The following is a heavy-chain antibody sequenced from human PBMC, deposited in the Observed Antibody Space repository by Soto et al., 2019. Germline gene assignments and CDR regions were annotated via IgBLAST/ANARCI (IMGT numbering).Heavy chain of an antibody. CDR2: IHYSGSS. CDR3: ARDLDTATYFDY. J-gene: IGHJ4*01. Sequence: PSETLSLTCTVSGGSISSGGYYWSWIRQPPGKGLEWIGFIHYSGSSYYNPSLKSRVTISVDTSKNQFSLKLDSVTAADTAVYYCARDLDTATYFDYWGHGTLVTVSS. D-gene: IGHD5-18*01. CDR1: GGSISSGGYY. V-gene: IGHV4-30-4*01.